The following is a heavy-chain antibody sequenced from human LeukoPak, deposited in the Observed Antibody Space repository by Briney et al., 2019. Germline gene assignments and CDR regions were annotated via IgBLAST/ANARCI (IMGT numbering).Heavy chain of an antibody. Sequence: GGSLRLSCAASGFTFSSYAMIWVRQAPGKGLEGVSAISCSGGSTYYADSVKGRFTISRDNSKNTLYLQMNSLRAEDTAVYYCAKVKVRGPPPGLFFDYWGQGTLVTVSS. D-gene: IGHD3-10*01. J-gene: IGHJ4*02. CDR1: GFTFSSYA. CDR2: ISCSGGST. CDR3: AKVKVRGPPPGLFFDY. V-gene: IGHV3-23*01.